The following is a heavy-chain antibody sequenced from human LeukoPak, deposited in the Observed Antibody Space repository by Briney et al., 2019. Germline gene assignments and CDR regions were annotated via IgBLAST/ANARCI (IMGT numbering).Heavy chain of an antibody. D-gene: IGHD3-22*01. V-gene: IGHV3-21*01. J-gene: IGHJ4*02. Sequence: PGGSLRLSCADSGFTFSSYSMNWVRQAPGKGLEWVSSISSSRSYIYYADSGKGRFTISRDKAKNSLYLQMTSLRAEDTAVYYCAREWNDYYDSSGYYDYWGQGTLVTVSS. CDR1: GFTFSSYS. CDR2: ISSSRSYI. CDR3: AREWNDYYDSSGYYDY.